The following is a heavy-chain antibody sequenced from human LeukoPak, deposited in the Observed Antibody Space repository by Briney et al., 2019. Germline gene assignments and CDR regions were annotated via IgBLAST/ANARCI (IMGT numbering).Heavy chain of an antibody. Sequence: HPGGSLRLSCAASGFTFSSYVMNWVRQAPGKGLEWVSGISDSGGGTYYADSVKGRFTISRDNSKNTLCLQMNSLRAEDTAVYYCAKLPGRAADYWGQGTLVTVSS. CDR1: GFTFSSYV. V-gene: IGHV3-23*01. CDR2: ISDSGGGT. CDR3: AKLPGRAADY. J-gene: IGHJ4*02.